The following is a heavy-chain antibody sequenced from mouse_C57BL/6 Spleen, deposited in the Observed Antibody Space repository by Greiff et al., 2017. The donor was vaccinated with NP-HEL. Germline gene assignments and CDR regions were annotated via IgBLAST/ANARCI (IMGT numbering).Heavy chain of an antibody. CDR1: GYTFTDYY. CDR3: ARVDQGVYFDY. CDR2: INPNNGGT. V-gene: IGHV1-26*01. J-gene: IGHJ2*01. Sequence: EVQLQQSGPELVKPGASVKISCKASGYTFTDYYMNWVKQSHGKSLEWIGDINPNNGGTSYNQKFKGKATLTVDKSSSTAYMELRSLTSEDSAVYYCARVDQGVYFDYWGQGTTLTVSS.